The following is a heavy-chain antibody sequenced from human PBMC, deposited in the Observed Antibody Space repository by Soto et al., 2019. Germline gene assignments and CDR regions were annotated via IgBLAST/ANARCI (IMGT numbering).Heavy chain of an antibody. CDR3: ARDLRLERWLQSPFDY. V-gene: IGHV1-69*01. Sequence: QVQLVQSGAEVKKPGSSVKVSCKASGGTFSSYAISWVRQAPGQGLEWMGGIIPIFGTANYAQKFQGRGTVSADESTSTAYMEVGSLGIEDTAVYYCARDLRLERWLQSPFDYWGQGTLVTVSS. CDR2: IIPIFGTA. J-gene: IGHJ4*01. CDR1: GGTFSSYA. D-gene: IGHD5-12*01.